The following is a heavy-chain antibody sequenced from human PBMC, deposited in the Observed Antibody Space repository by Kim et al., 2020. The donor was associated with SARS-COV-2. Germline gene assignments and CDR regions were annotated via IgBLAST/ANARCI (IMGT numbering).Heavy chain of an antibody. D-gene: IGHD3-16*01. CDR3: ARVGVEMAAGGMDV. CDR2: IYYSGST. V-gene: IGHV4-59*13. CDR1: GGSISSYY. J-gene: IGHJ6*02. Sequence: SETLSLTCTVSGGSISSYYWSWIRQPPGKGLEWIGYIYYSGSTNYNPSLKSRVTISVDTSKNQFSLKLSSVTAADTAVYYCARVGVEMAAGGMDVWGQGTTVTVSS.